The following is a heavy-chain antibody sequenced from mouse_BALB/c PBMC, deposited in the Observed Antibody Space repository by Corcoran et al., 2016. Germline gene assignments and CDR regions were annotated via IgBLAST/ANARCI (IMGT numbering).Heavy chain of an antibody. CDR2: ILPGSGST. J-gene: IGHJ3*01. CDR1: GYTFSSYW. CDR3: ASAGENEYFFAY. V-gene: IGHV1-9*01. Sequence: QVQLQQSGAELMKPGASGNISCKATGYTFSSYWIEWVKQRPGHGLAWIGEILPGSGSTNYNEKFKGKATFTADTSSNTAYMQLSSLTSADSAVYYCASAGENEYFFAYWGQGTPVTVSA.